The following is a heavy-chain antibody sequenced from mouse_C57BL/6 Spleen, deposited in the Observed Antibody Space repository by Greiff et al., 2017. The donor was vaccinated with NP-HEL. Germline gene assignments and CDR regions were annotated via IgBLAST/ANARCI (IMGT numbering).Heavy chain of an antibody. J-gene: IGHJ3*01. CDR3: ARKEIYYDYDGAWFAY. Sequence: VQLQQSGAELVKPGASVKISCKASGYAFSSYWMNWVKQRPGKGLEWIGQIYPGDGDTNYNGKFKGKATLTADKSSSTASMQLSSLTSEDSAVYFCARKEIYYDYDGAWFAYWGQGTLVTVSA. D-gene: IGHD2-4*01. CDR2: IYPGDGDT. V-gene: IGHV1-80*01. CDR1: GYAFSSYW.